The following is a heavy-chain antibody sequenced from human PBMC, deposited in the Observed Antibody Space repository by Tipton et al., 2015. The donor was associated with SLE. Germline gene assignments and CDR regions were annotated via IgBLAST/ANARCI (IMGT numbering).Heavy chain of an antibody. J-gene: IGHJ5*02. CDR2: IYYSGST. CDR3: ARDSPHYSNYVGWFDP. V-gene: IGHV4-39*07. D-gene: IGHD4-11*01. CDR1: GGSISSSSYY. Sequence: TLSLTCTVSGGSISSSSYYWGWIRQPPGKGLEWIGSIYYSGSTYYNPSLKSRVTISVDTSKNQFSLKLSSVTAADTAVYYCARDSPHYSNYVGWFDPWGQGTLATVSS.